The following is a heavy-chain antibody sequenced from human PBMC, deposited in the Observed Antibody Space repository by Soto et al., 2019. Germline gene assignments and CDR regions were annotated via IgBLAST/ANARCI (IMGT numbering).Heavy chain of an antibody. V-gene: IGHV4-59*01. CDR2: IYYSGST. CDR1: GGSISSYD. Sequence: PSETLSLTGTGSGGSISSYDWSWIRQPPWKGLEWIGYIYYSGSTNYNPSLKSRVTISVDTSKNQFSLKLSSVTAADTAVYYCARDRRIVVPNYYYGMDVWGQVTIVTVFS. D-gene: IGHD3-22*01. J-gene: IGHJ6*02. CDR3: ARDRRIVVPNYYYGMDV.